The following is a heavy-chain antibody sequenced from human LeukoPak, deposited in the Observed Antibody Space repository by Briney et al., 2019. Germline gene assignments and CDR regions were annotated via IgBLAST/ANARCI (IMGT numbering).Heavy chain of an antibody. CDR1: GFTFSSYV. V-gene: IGHV3-30*02. Sequence: PGGSLRLSCAASGFTFSSYVMHWVRQAPGKGLEWVAFIRYDGSNKYYADSVKGRFTISRDNSKNTLYLQMNSLRAEDTAVYYCAGGAWAPTNYYDSSGYYGGGQGTLVTVSS. D-gene: IGHD3-22*01. CDR3: AGGAWAPTNYYDSSGYYG. CDR2: IRYDGSNK. J-gene: IGHJ4*02.